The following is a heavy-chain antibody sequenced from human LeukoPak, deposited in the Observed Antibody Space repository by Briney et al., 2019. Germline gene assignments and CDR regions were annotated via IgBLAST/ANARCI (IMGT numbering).Heavy chain of an antibody. D-gene: IGHD3-22*01. CDR1: GFTSSNYW. CDR2: IRQDGSEK. CDR3: ARDRNYYDSGIKGYFDY. Sequence: PGGSLRLSCAASGFTSSNYWMNWVRQAPGKGLEWVANIRQDGSEKYYVDSVKGRFTISRDNAKNSLYLQMNSLSAEDTAVYYCARDRNYYDSGIKGYFDYWGQGTLVTVSS. J-gene: IGHJ4*02. V-gene: IGHV3-7*01.